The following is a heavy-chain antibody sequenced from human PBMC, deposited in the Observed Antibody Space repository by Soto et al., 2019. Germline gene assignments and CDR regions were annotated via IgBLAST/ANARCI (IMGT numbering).Heavy chain of an antibody. D-gene: IGHD1-26*01. Sequence: GGSLRLSCAASGFTFSSYGMHWVRQAPGKGLEWVAVISYDGSNKYYADSVKGRFTISRDNSKNTLYLQMNSLRAEDTAVYYCAKDSSEGRSIVGAYYFDYWGQGTLVTVSS. J-gene: IGHJ4*02. CDR3: AKDSSEGRSIVGAYYFDY. V-gene: IGHV3-30*18. CDR2: ISYDGSNK. CDR1: GFTFSSYG.